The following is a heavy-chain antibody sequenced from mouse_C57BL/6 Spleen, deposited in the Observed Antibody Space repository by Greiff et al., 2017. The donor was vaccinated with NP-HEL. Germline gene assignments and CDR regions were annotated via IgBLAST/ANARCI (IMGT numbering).Heavy chain of an antibody. Sequence: EVQGVESGEGLVKPGGSLKLSCAASGFTFSSYAMSWVRQTPEKRLEWVAYISSGGDYIYYADTVKGRFTISRDNARNTLYLQMSSLKSEDTAMYYCTRTTVYYAMDYWGQGTSVTVSS. CDR3: TRTTVYYAMDY. V-gene: IGHV5-9-1*02. CDR2: ISSGGDYI. J-gene: IGHJ4*01. D-gene: IGHD1-1*01. CDR1: GFTFSSYA.